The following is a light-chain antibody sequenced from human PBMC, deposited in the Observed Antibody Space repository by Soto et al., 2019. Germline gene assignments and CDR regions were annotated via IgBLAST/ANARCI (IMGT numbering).Light chain of an antibody. CDR3: PKYGTSEII. CDR2: SAS. CDR1: QSISDT. V-gene: IGKV3-15*01. J-gene: IGKJ5*01. Sequence: EVVMMEPPAALAVSPGWKTSLSSRASQSISDTLAWYKQKPGQAPRPLIYSASRRDTGFPARFSGSGSGTDFTLSISRLATEDFAVFYCPKYGTSEIIFGQGTRLEIK.